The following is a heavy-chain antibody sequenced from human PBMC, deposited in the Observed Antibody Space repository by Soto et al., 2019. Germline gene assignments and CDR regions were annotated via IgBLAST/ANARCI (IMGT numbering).Heavy chain of an antibody. J-gene: IGHJ5*02. D-gene: IGHD2-15*01. CDR2: INHSGST. V-gene: IGHV4-34*01. CDR3: ARAVWVVVVAAIGWFDH. Sequence: QVQLQQWGAGLLKPSETLSLTCAVYGGSFSGYYWSWIRQPPGKGLEWIGEINHSGSTNYNPSLKSRVTISVDTSKNQFSLKLSSVTAADTAVYYCARAVWVVVVAAIGWFDHWGQGTLVTVSS. CDR1: GGSFSGYY.